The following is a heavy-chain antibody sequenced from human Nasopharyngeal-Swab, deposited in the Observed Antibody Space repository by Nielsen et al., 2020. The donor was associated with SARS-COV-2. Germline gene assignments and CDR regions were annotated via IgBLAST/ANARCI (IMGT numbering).Heavy chain of an antibody. Sequence: GESLKISCAASGFTFSSYGMHWVRQAPGKGLEWVAVISYDGSNKYYADSVKGRFTISRDNSKNTLYLQMNSLRGEDTAVYCCARESGVGELLGVSFDYWGQGTLVTVSS. D-gene: IGHD3-10*01. J-gene: IGHJ4*02. CDR2: ISYDGSNK. CDR1: GFTFSSYG. CDR3: ARESGVGELLGVSFDY. V-gene: IGHV3-30*03.